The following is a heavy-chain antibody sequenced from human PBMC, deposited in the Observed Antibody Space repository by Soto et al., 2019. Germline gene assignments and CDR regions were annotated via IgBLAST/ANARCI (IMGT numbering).Heavy chain of an antibody. V-gene: IGHV3-30*18. Sequence: GGSLRLSCAASGFMFRTFDTHWVRQAPGKGLEWVAVISYDGSKKYYADSVKGRFTISRDNSKNTLYLEMNSLRAEDKAVYYCAKARTIYCSGGSCYGGFDYWGQGTLVTVSS. CDR1: GFMFRTFD. J-gene: IGHJ4*02. D-gene: IGHD2-15*01. CDR2: ISYDGSKK. CDR3: AKARTIYCSGGSCYGGFDY.